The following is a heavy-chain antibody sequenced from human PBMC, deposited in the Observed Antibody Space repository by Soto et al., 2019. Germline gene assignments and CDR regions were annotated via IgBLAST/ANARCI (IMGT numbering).Heavy chain of an antibody. Sequence: QVQLQESGPGLVKPSQTLSLTCTVSGGSISSDDYYWSWIRHHPGKGLEWIGYIHDSGSTYYNPFHKSGVSTSLDTSKTEFSLELSSVTAADTAVYYLALENLVSWGSGCYSSPCDHWGQGALVIVSS. V-gene: IGHV4-31*03. CDR1: GGSISSDDYY. D-gene: IGHD2-15*01. J-gene: IGHJ4*02. CDR3: ALENLVSWGSGCYSSPCDH. CDR2: IHDSGST.